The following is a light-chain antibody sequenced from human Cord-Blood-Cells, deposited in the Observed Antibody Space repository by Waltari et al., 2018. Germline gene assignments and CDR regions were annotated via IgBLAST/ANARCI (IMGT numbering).Light chain of an antibody. J-gene: IGKJ2*01. Sequence: DIALTQSPDSLPVSLAEGTPPTCTPSQSVLYSSNNKNYLAWYHQKPGQPPKLLIYCASTRESGVPDRFSGSGSGTDFTLTISSLQAEDVAVYYCQQYYSTPYTFGQGTKLEIK. CDR3: QQYYSTPYT. CDR2: CAS. CDR1: QSVLYSSNNKNY. V-gene: IGKV4-1*01.